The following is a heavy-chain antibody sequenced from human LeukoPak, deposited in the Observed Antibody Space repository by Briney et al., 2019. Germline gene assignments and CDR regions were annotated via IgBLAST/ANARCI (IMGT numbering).Heavy chain of an antibody. CDR3: AREHPHYDFWSGYYIGYYYYMDV. CDR2: IRYDGSNK. V-gene: IGHV3-30*02. D-gene: IGHD3-3*01. Sequence: GGSLRLSCAASGFTFSSYGMHWVRQAPGKGLEGVPFIRYDGSNKYYADSVQGRFTISRDNSKNTLYLQMNSLRAEDTAVYYCAREHPHYDFWSGYYIGYYYYMDVWGKGTTVTVSS. J-gene: IGHJ6*03. CDR1: GFTFSSYG.